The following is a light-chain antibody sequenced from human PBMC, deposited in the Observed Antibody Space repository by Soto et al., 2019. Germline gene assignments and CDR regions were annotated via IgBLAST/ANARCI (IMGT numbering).Light chain of an antibody. CDR1: SSDVGSYNL. V-gene: IGLV2-23*02. CDR2: EVS. CDR3: CSYAGSSTYV. Sequence: QSVLTQPASVSGSPVQSITSSCTGTSSDVGSYNLVSWYQQHPGKAPKLMIYEVSKRPSGVSNRFSGSKSGNTASLTISGLQAEDEADYYCCSYAGSSTYVFGTGTKVTVL. J-gene: IGLJ1*01.